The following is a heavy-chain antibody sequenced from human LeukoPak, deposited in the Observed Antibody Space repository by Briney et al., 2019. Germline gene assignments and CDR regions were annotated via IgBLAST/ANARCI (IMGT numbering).Heavy chain of an antibody. CDR3: AKDYSSWYYLDY. V-gene: IGHV3-23*01. D-gene: IGHD6-13*01. CDR2: ISDSGGST. CDR1: GFTFSSYA. J-gene: IGHJ4*02. Sequence: PGGSLRLSCAASGFTFSSYAMSWVRQAPGKGLEWVSAISDSGGSTYYADSVKGRFTISRDNSKNTLYLQMNSLRAEDTALYYCAKDYSSWYYLDYWGQGTLVTVSS.